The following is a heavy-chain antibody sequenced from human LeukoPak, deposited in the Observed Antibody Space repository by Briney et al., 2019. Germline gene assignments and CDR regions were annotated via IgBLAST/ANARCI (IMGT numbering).Heavy chain of an antibody. J-gene: IGHJ4*02. Sequence: SETLSLTCTVSGGSVSRGSYYWSWTLQPPGKGLEWIGYIHHSGTTNYSPSLKSRVTISVDMFKNQFFLNLTSVTAADTAVYYCARGRLGATYWGQGTLVTVSS. CDR1: GGSVSRGSYY. D-gene: IGHD1-26*01. CDR3: ARGRLGATY. V-gene: IGHV4-61*01. CDR2: IHHSGTT.